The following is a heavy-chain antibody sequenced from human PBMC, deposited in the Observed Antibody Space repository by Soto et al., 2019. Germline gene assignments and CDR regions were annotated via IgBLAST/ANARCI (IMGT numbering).Heavy chain of an antibody. V-gene: IGHV3-7*05. J-gene: IGHJ4*02. CDR3: ARAIAVAASY. CDR2: IKQDGSGK. Sequence: GGSLRLSCAASGFTISDYWMSWVRQAPGKGLEWVANIKQDGSGKYYVDSVKGRFTISRDNAKNSVYLQMNSLGAEDTAVYYCARAIAVAASYWGQGTLVTVSS. D-gene: IGHD6-19*01. CDR1: GFTISDYW.